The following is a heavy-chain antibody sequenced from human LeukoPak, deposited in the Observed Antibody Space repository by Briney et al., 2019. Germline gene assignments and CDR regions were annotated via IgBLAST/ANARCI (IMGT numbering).Heavy chain of an antibody. V-gene: IGHV4-39*01. D-gene: IGHD3-10*01. J-gene: IGHJ4*02. CDR2: IYYSGST. CDR3: ARYGLRQFARSPFDY. CDR1: GASISNSDHY. Sequence: SETLSLTCSVSGASISNSDHYWTWVRQPPGKGLEWIGSIYYSGSTYYNPSLKSRVTLSVDTSKNQFSLKLNSATAADTAVYYCARYGLRQFARSPFDYWGQGTLVTVSS.